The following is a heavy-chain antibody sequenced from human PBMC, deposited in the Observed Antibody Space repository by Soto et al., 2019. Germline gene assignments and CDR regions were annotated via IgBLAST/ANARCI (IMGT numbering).Heavy chain of an antibody. CDR1: GFTFSGFG. CDR2: TSSDGTEK. CDR3: AKERGRRGFDY. J-gene: IGHJ4*02. V-gene: IGHV3-30*18. Sequence: QVQLVESGGGVGQPGRSLRLSCAASGFTFSGFGMDWVRQAPGKGLEWVATTSSDGTEKYYADSVKGRFTISRDNSKNTLYMQMNSLRAEDTAVYYCAKERGRRGFDYWGQGTVVTVSS.